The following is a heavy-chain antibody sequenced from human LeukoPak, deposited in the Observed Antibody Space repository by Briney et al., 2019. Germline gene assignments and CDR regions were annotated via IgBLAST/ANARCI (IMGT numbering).Heavy chain of an antibody. D-gene: IGHD2-21*01. J-gene: IGHJ4*02. CDR3: ARGVVIAPQTFDY. CDR1: GASFSSYY. CDR2: IYYSGST. V-gene: IGHV4-59*01. Sequence: SETLSLTCTVSGASFSSYYWNWIRQPPGKGLEWIGYIYYSGSTNYNSSLKSRVTISVDTSKNQFSLNLRSVTAADTAVYYCARGVVIAPQTFDYWGQGTLVTVSS.